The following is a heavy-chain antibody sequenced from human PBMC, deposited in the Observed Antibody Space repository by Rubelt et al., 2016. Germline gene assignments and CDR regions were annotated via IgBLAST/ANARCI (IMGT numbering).Heavy chain of an antibody. CDR3: ASGSGYYWAFDP. Sequence: GGLVQPGGSLGLSCSASGFTFSSYAMHWVRQAPGKGLEYISALSANGGSPFYADSVKGRFTISRDNAKNSLYLQMNSLRAEDTAVYYCASGSGYYWAFDPWGQGTLVTVSS. V-gene: IGHV3-64*04. CDR1: GFTFSSYA. D-gene: IGHD3-22*01. J-gene: IGHJ5*02. CDR2: LSANGGSP.